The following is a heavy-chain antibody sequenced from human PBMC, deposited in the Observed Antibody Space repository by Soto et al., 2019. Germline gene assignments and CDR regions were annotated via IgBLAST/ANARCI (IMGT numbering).Heavy chain of an antibody. CDR2: IYYSGST. CDR1: GGSISSYY. Sequence: PSETLSLTCTVSGGSISSYYWSWIRQPPGKGLEWIGYIYYSGSTNYNPSLKSRVTISVDTSKNQFSLKLSSVTAADTAVYYCARAQTTVTPHFDYWGQGTLVTVSS. CDR3: ARAQTTVTPHFDY. D-gene: IGHD4-4*01. J-gene: IGHJ4*02. V-gene: IGHV4-59*01.